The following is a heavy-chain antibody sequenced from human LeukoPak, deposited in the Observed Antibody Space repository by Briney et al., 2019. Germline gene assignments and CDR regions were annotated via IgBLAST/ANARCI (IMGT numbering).Heavy chain of an antibody. D-gene: IGHD1-26*01. Sequence: ASVKVSCKASGYTFTSCYMHWVRQAPGQGLEWMGIINPSGGSTSYAQKFQGRVTMTRDTSTSTVYMELSSLRSEDTAVYYCARVPRYSGSYGAFDIWGQGTMVTVSS. CDR2: INPSGGST. J-gene: IGHJ3*02. CDR3: ARVPRYSGSYGAFDI. CDR1: GYTFTSCY. V-gene: IGHV1-46*01.